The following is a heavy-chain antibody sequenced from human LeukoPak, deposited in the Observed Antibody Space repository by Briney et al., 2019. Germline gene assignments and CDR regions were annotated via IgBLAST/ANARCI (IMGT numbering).Heavy chain of an antibody. CDR2: INHSGST. CDR3: ARGSTIFGVVTSDY. CDR1: GGSFSGYY. V-gene: IGHV4-34*01. D-gene: IGHD3-3*01. J-gene: IGHJ4*02. Sequence: SETLSLTCAVYGGSFSGYYWSWIRQPPGKGLEWIGEINHSGSTNYNPSLKGRVTISVDTSKNQFSLKLSSVTAADTAVYYCARGSTIFGVVTSDYWGQGTLVTVSS.